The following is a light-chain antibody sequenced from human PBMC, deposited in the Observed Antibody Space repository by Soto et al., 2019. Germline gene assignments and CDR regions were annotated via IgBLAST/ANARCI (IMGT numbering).Light chain of an antibody. CDR1: SSDVGDFNY. CDR3: SSYTSSSTPYV. J-gene: IGLJ1*01. CDR2: EVI. V-gene: IGLV2-14*01. Sequence: QSVLTQPASVSGSPGQSITISCTATSSDVGDFNYISWYQQYPGKTPKLIIYEVINRPSGISDRFSGSASGNMASLTISRLQAEDEADYYCSSYTSSSTPYVFGTGTKVTVL.